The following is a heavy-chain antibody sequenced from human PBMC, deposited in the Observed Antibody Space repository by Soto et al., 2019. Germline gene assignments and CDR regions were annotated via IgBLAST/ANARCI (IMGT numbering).Heavy chain of an antibody. CDR1: GGSISSYY. Sequence: QVQLQESGPGLVKPSETLSLTCTVSGGSISSYYWSWIRQPPGKGLEWIGYIYYSGSTNYNPSLKSRVTISVDTSKNQFSLKRCSVTAADTAVYYCARRWGRTLDYWGQGTLVTVSS. D-gene: IGHD1-26*01. CDR3: ARRWGRTLDY. V-gene: IGHV4-59*08. J-gene: IGHJ4*02. CDR2: IYYSGST.